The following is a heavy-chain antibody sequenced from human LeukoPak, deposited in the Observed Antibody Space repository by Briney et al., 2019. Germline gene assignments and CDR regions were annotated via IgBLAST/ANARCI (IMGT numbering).Heavy chain of an antibody. J-gene: IGHJ4*02. CDR3: ARVHYFYGGNSEVYFDY. CDR1: GFTFGTYE. Sequence: GGSLRLSCAAPGFTFGTYEMNWVRQAPGKGLEWVSYISISGSTIYYADSVKGRFTISRDKAKNSLYLQMNSLRAEDTAVYYCARVHYFYGGNSEVYFDYWGQGTLVTVSS. D-gene: IGHD4-23*01. V-gene: IGHV3-48*03. CDR2: ISISGSTI.